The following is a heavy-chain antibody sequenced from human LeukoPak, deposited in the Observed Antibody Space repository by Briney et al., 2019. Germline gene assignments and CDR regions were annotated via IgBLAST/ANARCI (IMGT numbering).Heavy chain of an antibody. D-gene: IGHD3-10*01. CDR2: IGGSGKNT. J-gene: IGHJ4*02. Sequence: GGSLRLSCAASGFTFSSHAMSWVRRAPGKGLEWVSSIGGSGKNTFYADAVKGRFTISRDNSKDTLYLQMNSLRAEDTAVYYCAKDLETINPTMDWGQGTLVTVSS. V-gene: IGHV3-23*01. CDR1: GFTFSSHA. CDR3: AKDLETINPTMD.